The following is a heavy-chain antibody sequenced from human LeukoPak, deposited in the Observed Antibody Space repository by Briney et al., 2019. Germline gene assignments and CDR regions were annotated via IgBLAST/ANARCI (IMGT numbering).Heavy chain of an antibody. CDR1: GCTISSYE. D-gene: IGHD4-17*01. CDR3: ARVPDYGDYYFDY. J-gene: IGHJ4*02. V-gene: IGHV3-48*03. Sequence: QTGGSLRLSCAASGCTISSYEMNWVRQAPGKGLEWVSYISSSGSTIYYADSVKGRFTISRDNAKNSLYLQMNSLRAEDTAVYYCARVPDYGDYYFDYWGQGTLVTVSS. CDR2: ISSSGSTI.